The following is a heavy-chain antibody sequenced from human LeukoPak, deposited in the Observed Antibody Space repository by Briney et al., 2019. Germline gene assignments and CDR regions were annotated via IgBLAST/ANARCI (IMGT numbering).Heavy chain of an antibody. CDR3: ARTYYDFWSGSRYWYFHL. Sequence: SETLSLTCTVSSGFISSYYWSWIRQPPGKGLEWIGYIYYNGSTNYNPSLKSRVTISVDTSKNQFSLKLSSVTAADTAVYYCARTYYDFWSGSRYWYFHLWGRGTLVTVSS. V-gene: IGHV4-59*08. CDR2: IYYNGST. CDR1: SGFISSYY. D-gene: IGHD3-3*01. J-gene: IGHJ2*01.